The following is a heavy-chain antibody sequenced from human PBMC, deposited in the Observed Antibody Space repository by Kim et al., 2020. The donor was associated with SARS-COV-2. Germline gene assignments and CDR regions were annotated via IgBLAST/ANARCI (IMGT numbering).Heavy chain of an antibody. J-gene: IGHJ2*01. V-gene: IGHV3-23*01. CDR3: AKEPHSLYSSSWYERYFDL. D-gene: IGHD6-13*01. Sequence: GGSLRLSCAASGFTFSSYAMSWVRQAPGKGLEWVSAISGSGGSTYYADSVKGRFTISRDNSKNTLYLQMNSLRAEDTAVYYCAKEPHSLYSSSWYERYFDLWGRGTLVTVSS. CDR1: GFTFSSYA. CDR2: ISGSGGST.